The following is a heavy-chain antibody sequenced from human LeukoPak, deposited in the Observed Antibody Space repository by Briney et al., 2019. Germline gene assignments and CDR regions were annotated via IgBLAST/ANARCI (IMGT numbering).Heavy chain of an antibody. CDR3: ITGDVVVPAAKGIDY. J-gene: IGHJ4*02. CDR1: GFTFSNSW. V-gene: IGHV3-15*01. D-gene: IGHD2-2*01. Sequence: GGSLRLSCAASGFTFSNSWMSWVRQAPGKGLEWVGRIKSKTDGGTTDYAAPVKGRFTISRDDSKNTLYLQMNSLKTEDTAVYYCITGDVVVPAAKGIDYWGQGTLVTVSS. CDR2: IKSKTDGGTT.